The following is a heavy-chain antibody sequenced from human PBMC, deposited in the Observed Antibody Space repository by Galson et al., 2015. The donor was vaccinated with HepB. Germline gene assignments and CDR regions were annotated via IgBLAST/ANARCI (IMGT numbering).Heavy chain of an antibody. Sequence: LRLSCAASGFTFDDYGMSWVRQAPGKGLEWVSGINWNGGSTGYADSVKGRFTISRDNAKNSLYLQMNSLRAEDTALYHCASHSSSWYEDYYYMDVWGKGTTVTVSS. CDR3: ASHSSSWYEDYYYMDV. CDR2: INWNGGST. J-gene: IGHJ6*03. V-gene: IGHV3-20*01. D-gene: IGHD6-13*01. CDR1: GFTFDDYG.